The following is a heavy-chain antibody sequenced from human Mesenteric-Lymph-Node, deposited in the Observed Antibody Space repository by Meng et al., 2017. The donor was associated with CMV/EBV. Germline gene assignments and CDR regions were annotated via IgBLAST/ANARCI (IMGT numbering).Heavy chain of an antibody. Sequence: ASVKVSCKASGYTFINYHITWVRLAPRHGLEWMGWIRRNNHDTTYPQKFKGRVTMSIDTSRSTAYMKLRSLTSDDAAVYYCARGGEENPLDFWGQGTLVTVSS. J-gene: IGHJ4*02. D-gene: IGHD3-10*01. CDR2: IRRNNHDT. V-gene: IGHV1-18*01. CDR3: ARGGEENPLDF. CDR1: GYTFINYH.